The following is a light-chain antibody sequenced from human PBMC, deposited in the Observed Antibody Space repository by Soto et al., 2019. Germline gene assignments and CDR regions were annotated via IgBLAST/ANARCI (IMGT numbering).Light chain of an antibody. CDR1: QSISGY. J-gene: IGKJ5*01. CDR3: QRSYSNFPIT. V-gene: IGKV1-39*01. CDR2: DAS. Sequence: DIQVTQSPCSLSASVGDRVTISCRASQSISGYLNWYQQKPGKAPNLLIFDASSLQSGVPSRFSGRGSGAEYTLTISSLQPEDFATYFCQRSYSNFPITFGQGTRLEIK.